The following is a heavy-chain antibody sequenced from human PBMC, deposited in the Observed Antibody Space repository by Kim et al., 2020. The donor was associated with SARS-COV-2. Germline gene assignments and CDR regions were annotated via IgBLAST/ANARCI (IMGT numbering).Heavy chain of an antibody. D-gene: IGHD3-3*01. V-gene: IGHV3-48*03. CDR3: ARRGLRFLEWLREFDY. J-gene: IGHJ4*02. Sequence: GGSLRLSCAASGFTFSSYEMNWVRQAPGKGLEWVSYISSSGSTIYYADSVKGRFTISRDNAKNSLYLQMNSLRAEDTAVYYCARRGLRFLEWLREFDYWGQGTLVTVSS. CDR2: ISSSGSTI. CDR1: GFTFSSYE.